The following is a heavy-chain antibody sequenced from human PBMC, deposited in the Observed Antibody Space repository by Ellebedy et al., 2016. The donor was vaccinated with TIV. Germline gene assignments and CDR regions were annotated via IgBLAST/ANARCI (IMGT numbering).Heavy chain of an antibody. D-gene: IGHD5/OR15-5a*01. J-gene: IGHJ4*02. Sequence: GESLKISCEGSGYIFSTYWIGWVRLVPGKGLEWMGFIYPGDSDARYSPSFKGQVTISADKSINTAYLQWSSVRASDTAIYYCVRRSTSGGAPFYFDYWGQGTLVTVSS. CDR1: GYIFSTYW. V-gene: IGHV5-51*01. CDR3: VRRSTSGGAPFYFDY. CDR2: IYPGDSDA.